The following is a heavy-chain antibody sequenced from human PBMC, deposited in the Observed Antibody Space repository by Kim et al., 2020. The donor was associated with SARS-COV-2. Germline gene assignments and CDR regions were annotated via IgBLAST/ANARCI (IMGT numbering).Heavy chain of an antibody. J-gene: IGHJ6*02. V-gene: IGHV1-24*01. Sequence: ASVKVSCKVSGYTLTELSMHWVRQAPGKGLEWMRGFDPEDGETIYAQKFQGRVTMTEDTSTDTAYMELSSLRSEDTAVYYCATAPVVVGATLSDYYYYGMDVWGQGTTVTVSS. CDR2: FDPEDGET. CDR3: ATAPVVVGATLSDYYYYGMDV. D-gene: IGHD1-26*01. CDR1: GYTLTELS.